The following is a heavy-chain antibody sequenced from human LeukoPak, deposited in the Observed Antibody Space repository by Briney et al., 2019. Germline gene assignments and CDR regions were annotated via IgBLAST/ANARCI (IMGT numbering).Heavy chain of an antibody. J-gene: IGHJ4*02. Sequence: RGSLRLSCAASGFTFSSYSMNWGRQAPGKGLEWVSSISRSSNYIYYADSVKGRFTLSRDNAKNSLYLQMNNLRAGDTAVYYCASPGNGLYYAYGYWGQGTLVTVSS. CDR3: ASPGNGLYYAYGY. V-gene: IGHV3-21*01. D-gene: IGHD1-26*01. CDR2: ISRSSNYI. CDR1: GFTFSSYS.